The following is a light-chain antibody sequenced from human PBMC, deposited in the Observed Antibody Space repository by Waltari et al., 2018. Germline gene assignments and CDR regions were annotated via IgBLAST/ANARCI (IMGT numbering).Light chain of an antibody. CDR2: GNN. CDR3: QSFDTSLSDGVV. J-gene: IGLJ2*01. V-gene: IGLV1-40*02. CDR1: SSNRGADHA. Sequence: QSSLPQPPSVSAAPGQRATIPSTGSSSNRGADHAVPWTQDFPGRGPKLLIYGNNHRPSGVPDRFSGSKSGTSASLTITGLQAEDEADYYCQSFDTSLSDGVVFGGGTKV.